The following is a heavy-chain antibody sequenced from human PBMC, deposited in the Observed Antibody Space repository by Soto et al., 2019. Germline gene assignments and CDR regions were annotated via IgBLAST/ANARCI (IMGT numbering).Heavy chain of an antibody. CDR2: IYPGDSDT. J-gene: IGHJ6*02. CDR3: ARRRYYDSSGYGDYYYYGMDV. CDR1: GYNFNTYW. D-gene: IGHD3-22*01. V-gene: IGHV5-51*01. Sequence: PGESLKISCKASGYNFNTYWIGWLRQMPGEGLEWVGIIYPGDSDTRYSPSFLGLVTISVDKSITTAYVRWSSLKASDTAMYYCARRRYYDSSGYGDYYYYGMDVWGHGTTVTVSS.